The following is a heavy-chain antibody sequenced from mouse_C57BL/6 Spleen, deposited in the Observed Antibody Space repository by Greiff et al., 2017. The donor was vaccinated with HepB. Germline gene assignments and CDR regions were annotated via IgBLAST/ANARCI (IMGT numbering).Heavy chain of an antibody. V-gene: IGHV1-66*01. CDR3: ASTVVQTPYYYAMDY. CDR2: IYPGSGNT. Sequence: VKLMESGPELVKPGASVKISCKASGYSFTSYYIHWVKQRPGQGLEWIGWIYPGSGNTKYNEKFKGKATLTADTSSSTAYMQLSSLTSEDSAVYYCASTVVQTPYYYAMDYWGQGTSVTVSS. J-gene: IGHJ4*01. D-gene: IGHD1-1*01. CDR1: GYSFTSYY.